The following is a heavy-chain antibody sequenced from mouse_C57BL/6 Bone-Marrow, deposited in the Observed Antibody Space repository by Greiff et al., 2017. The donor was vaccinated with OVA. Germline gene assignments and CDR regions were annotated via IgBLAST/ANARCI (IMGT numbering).Heavy chain of an antibody. V-gene: IGHV3-1*01. CDR2: ISYSGST. Sequence: DVQLQESGPGMVKPSQSLSLTCTVTGYSITSGYDWHWIRHFPGNKLEWMGYISYSGSTNSNPSLKSRISITHDTSKNHFFLKLNSVTTEDTATYYCARALYYFDYWGQGTTLTVSS. J-gene: IGHJ2*01. CDR3: ARALYYFDY. CDR1: GYSITSGYD.